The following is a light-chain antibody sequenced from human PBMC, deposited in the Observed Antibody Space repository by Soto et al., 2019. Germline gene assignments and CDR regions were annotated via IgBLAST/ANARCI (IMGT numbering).Light chain of an antibody. J-gene: IGKJ1*01. CDR3: QQYNSYWT. CDR2: KAS. Sequence: DIQWTQSPSFLSASVGDIVTSTCRASQTISSWLAWYQQKPGKAPKLLIYKASTLKSGVPSRFSGSGSGTEFTITISSLQPDDFATYYWQQYNSYWTFGQGTKVDIK. CDR1: QTISSW. V-gene: IGKV1-5*03.